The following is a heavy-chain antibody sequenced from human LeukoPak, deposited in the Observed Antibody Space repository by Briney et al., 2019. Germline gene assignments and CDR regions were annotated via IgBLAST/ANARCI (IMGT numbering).Heavy chain of an antibody. Sequence: PGGSLRLSCAASGFTFGSSAMTWVRQAPGKGLEWVSTISSDGGTTYYADSVKGRFTISRDNSKNTLYLQMNSLRAEDTAVYYCAKRGAYYGSGSFFDYWGQGTLVTVSS. CDR2: ISSDGGTT. V-gene: IGHV3-23*01. D-gene: IGHD3-10*01. CDR3: AKRGAYYGSGSFFDY. J-gene: IGHJ4*02. CDR1: GFTFGSSA.